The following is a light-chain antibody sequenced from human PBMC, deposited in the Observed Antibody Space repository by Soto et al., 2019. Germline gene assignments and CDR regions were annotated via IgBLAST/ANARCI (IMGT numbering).Light chain of an antibody. CDR1: SSDVDRYNY. CDR2: EVS. Sequence: QSALAQPASVSGSPGQSITISCTGTSSDVDRYNYVAWYQQHPGKAPKVLIFEVSNRPSGVSSRFSGSKSGNTASLNISGLQAEDEADYYCSSYATSSTLVFGTGTKVTVL. V-gene: IGLV2-14*01. CDR3: SSYATSSTLV. J-gene: IGLJ1*01.